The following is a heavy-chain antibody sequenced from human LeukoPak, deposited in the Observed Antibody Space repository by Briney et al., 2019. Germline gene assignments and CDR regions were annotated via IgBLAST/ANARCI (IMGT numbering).Heavy chain of an antibody. Sequence: ASVKVSCKASGYTFTSYDINWVRQATGQGLEWMGWMNPNSGNTGYAQKFQDRVTMTRNTSISTAYMELSSLRSEDTAVYYCARSWRGIAAAGTSPYGMDVWGQGTTVTVSS. CDR2: MNPNSGNT. J-gene: IGHJ6*02. D-gene: IGHD6-13*01. CDR1: GYTFTSYD. V-gene: IGHV1-8*01. CDR3: ARSWRGIAAAGTSPYGMDV.